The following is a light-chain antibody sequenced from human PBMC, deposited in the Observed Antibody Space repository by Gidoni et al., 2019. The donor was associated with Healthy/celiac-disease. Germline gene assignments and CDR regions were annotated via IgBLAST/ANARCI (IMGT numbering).Light chain of an antibody. CDR3: QAWDSSDRV. Sequence: SYELTQPPSVSVSPGQTASITCSGDKLGDQYACWYQQKPGQSPVLVIYQDSKRPSGIPERFSGSNSGNTATLTISGTQAMDEADYYCQAWDSSDRVFGGGTKLTVL. J-gene: IGLJ2*01. CDR2: QDS. V-gene: IGLV3-1*01. CDR1: KLGDQY.